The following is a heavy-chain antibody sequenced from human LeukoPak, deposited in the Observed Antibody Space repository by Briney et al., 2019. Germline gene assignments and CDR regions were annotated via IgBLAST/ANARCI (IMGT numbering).Heavy chain of an antibody. J-gene: IGHJ5*02. D-gene: IGHD3-10*01. CDR1: GFTFTSYE. Sequence: GGSLRLSCAASGFTFTSYEMNWVRQAPGKGLEWVSYISSSGSTIYYADSVKGRFTISRDNAKNSLYLQMNSLRAEDTAVYYCARVSYYGNWFDPWGQGTLVTVSS. V-gene: IGHV3-48*03. CDR3: ARVSYYGNWFDP. CDR2: ISSSGSTI.